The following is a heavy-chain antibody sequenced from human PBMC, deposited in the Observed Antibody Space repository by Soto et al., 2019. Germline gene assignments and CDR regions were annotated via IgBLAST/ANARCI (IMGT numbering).Heavy chain of an antibody. CDR3: ARYREVGPTKLHNWFDP. CDR1: GGSISSSNW. Sequence: QVQLQESGPGLVKPSGTLSLTCAVSGGSISSSNWWSWVRQPPGKGLEWMGEIYHSGSTNYNPCLKSRVTIPVDKSKYQFSPKSGTVTAADTAVYYCARYREVGPTKLHNWFDPWGQGTLVTVSS. J-gene: IGHJ5*02. V-gene: IGHV4-4*02. D-gene: IGHD1-26*01. CDR2: IYHSGST.